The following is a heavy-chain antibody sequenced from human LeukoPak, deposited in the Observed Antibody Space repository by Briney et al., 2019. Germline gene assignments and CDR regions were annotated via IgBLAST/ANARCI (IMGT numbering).Heavy chain of an antibody. CDR3: ARVGDYYDSRGYSTDAFDI. V-gene: IGHV3-72*01. J-gene: IGHJ3*02. CDR2: IRNRAKSYST. D-gene: IGHD3-22*01. CDR1: GFTFSDHY. Sequence: PGGSLRLSCAASGFTFSDHYMDWVRQAPGKGLEWVGRIRNRAKSYSTQNAPSAKDRFTISRDDSRNSLYLQMNSLKTEDTAVYFCARVGDYYDSRGYSTDAFDIWGQGTMVTVSS.